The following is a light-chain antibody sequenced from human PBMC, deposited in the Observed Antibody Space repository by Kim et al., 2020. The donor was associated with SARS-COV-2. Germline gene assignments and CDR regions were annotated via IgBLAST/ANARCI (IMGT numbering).Light chain of an antibody. CDR3: QQYHNYPLT. V-gene: IGKV1-16*02. J-gene: IGKJ4*01. CDR2: AAS. CDR1: QDISNH. Sequence: DIQMTQSPSSLSASVGDRVTITCRASQDISNHSTWFQQKPGEAPKSLIYAASSLQSGVPSKFSGGGSGTDFTLTISSLQPEDFATYYCQQYHNYPLTFGGGTKVDIK.